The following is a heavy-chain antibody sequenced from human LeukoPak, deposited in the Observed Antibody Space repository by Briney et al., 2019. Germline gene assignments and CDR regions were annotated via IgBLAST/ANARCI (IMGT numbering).Heavy chain of an antibody. Sequence: GECLKISCKSSGYSFTTYWIGWVRQMPGKGLEWMGIIYPDDSDTRYSPSFQGQVTISADKSITTAYLQWSSLKASDTAVYYCARAIVGGTTGTFDIWGQGTTVTVSS. D-gene: IGHD1-26*01. CDR3: ARAIVGGTTGTFDI. CDR2: IYPDDSDT. CDR1: GYSFTTYW. V-gene: IGHV5-51*01. J-gene: IGHJ3*02.